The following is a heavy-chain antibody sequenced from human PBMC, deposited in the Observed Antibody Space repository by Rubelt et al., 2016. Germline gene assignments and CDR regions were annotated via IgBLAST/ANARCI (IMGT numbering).Heavy chain of an antibody. D-gene: IGHD3-10*01. CDR2: INIDGSSA. V-gene: IGHV3-74*01. CDR3: ARASGDGSGSYYG. CDR1: GFTFRNYW. Sequence: PGGSLRLSCTASGFTFRNYWMHWVRQVPGKGLVWVARINIDGSSASYVASVMGRFTISRDNAKNTLYLQMNSLTAEDTAVYYCARASGDGSGSYYGWGQGTLVTVSS. J-gene: IGHJ4*02.